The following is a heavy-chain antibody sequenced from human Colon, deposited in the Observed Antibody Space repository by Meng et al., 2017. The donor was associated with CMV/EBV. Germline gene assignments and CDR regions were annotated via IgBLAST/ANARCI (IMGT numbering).Heavy chain of an antibody. J-gene: IGHJ4*02. Sequence: SCKVSGGTFGSFTINLVRQAPGQGLEWMGRITPILGVANSAQKLRGRVTITADKRTNTAYMELSRLISEDTGVYYCARGGGGTGIDYWGRGTLVTVSS. CDR1: GGTFGSFT. D-gene: IGHD3-16*01. V-gene: IGHV1-69*02. CDR2: ITPILGVA. CDR3: ARGGGGTGIDY.